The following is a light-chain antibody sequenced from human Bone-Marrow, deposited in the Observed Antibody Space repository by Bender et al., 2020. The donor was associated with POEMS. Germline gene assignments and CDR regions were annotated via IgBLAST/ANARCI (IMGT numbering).Light chain of an antibody. Sequence: QSVLTQPPSVSGAPGQRITISCTGSSSDIGAGYVVHWYQHLPGTAPKLLIYANSNRPSEVPDRFSGSRSGTSASLAISGLQSEDEADYYCAVWDDSLNGWVFGGGTKLTVL. V-gene: IGLV1-50*01. CDR2: ANS. CDR3: AVWDDSLNGWV. CDR1: SSDIGAGYV. J-gene: IGLJ3*02.